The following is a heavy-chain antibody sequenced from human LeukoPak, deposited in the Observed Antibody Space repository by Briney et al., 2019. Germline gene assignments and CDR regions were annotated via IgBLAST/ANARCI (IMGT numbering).Heavy chain of an antibody. CDR2: ISYDGSNK. V-gene: IGHV3-30*04. CDR1: GFTFSSYA. Sequence: GGSLRLSCAASGFTFSSYAMHWVRQAPGKGLEWVAVISYDGSNKYYADSVKGRFTISRDNSKNTLYLQMNSLRAEDTAVYYCAKDMKYSGSSPGMDYWGQGTLVTVSS. CDR3: AKDMKYSGSSPGMDY. D-gene: IGHD1-26*01. J-gene: IGHJ4*02.